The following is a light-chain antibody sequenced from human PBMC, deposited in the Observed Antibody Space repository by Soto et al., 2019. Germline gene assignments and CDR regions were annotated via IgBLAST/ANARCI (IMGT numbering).Light chain of an antibody. J-gene: IGKJ1*01. Sequence: DIQMTQSPSSLSASVGDRVTISCQASDDIAKSLNWYRQKPGKAPKLLIYAASSLQSGVPSRFSGSGSGTEFTLTISSLQPDDFATYYCQHYNSYSEAFGQGTKVDIK. CDR3: QHYNSYSEA. CDR1: DDIAKS. V-gene: IGKV1-16*01. CDR2: AAS.